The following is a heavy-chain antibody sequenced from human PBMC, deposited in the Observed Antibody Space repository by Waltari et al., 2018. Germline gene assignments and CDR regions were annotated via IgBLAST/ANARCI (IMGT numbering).Heavy chain of an antibody. D-gene: IGHD6-19*01. CDR2: MPLGTNA. J-gene: IGHJ3*01. V-gene: IGHV3-53*01. CDR1: GFTVTSNY. CDR3: ARHVSGPTRAAFDV. Sequence: EVQLVESGGGLIQPGGSLRLSCVGSGFTVTSNYMSWVRQVPGKGLDWVSNMPLGTNANYAESVRGRFTISRDNSKDTLYLQMNSLRVEDTAVYFCARHVSGPTRAAFDVWGQGTMVTVSP.